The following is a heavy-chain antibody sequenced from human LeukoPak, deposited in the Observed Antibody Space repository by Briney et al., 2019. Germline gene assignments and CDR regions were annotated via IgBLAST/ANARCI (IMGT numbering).Heavy chain of an antibody. CDR3: ANGGTYSSGP. V-gene: IGHV3-23*01. Sequence: PGGSLRLSCAASGFTFRNYAMSWVRQAPGKGLEWVSVISGISTTDYADSVKGRFTISRDSSKNTLYLQMNSLRAEDTAVYYCANGGTYSSGPWGQGTLVTVSS. J-gene: IGHJ5*02. CDR1: GFTFRNYA. D-gene: IGHD3-22*01. CDR2: ISGISTT.